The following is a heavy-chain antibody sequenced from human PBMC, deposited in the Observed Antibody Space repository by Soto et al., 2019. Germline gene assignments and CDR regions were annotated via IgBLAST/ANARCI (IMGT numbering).Heavy chain of an antibody. Sequence: GASVKVSCKASEYTFTSYAISWVRQAPGQGLEWMGGIIPIFGTANYAQKFQGRVTITADESTSTAYMELSSLKTEDTAVYYCARVRLGAPTRYFDYWGQGTLVTVSS. CDR1: EYTFTSYA. CDR2: IIPIFGTA. J-gene: IGHJ4*02. V-gene: IGHV1-69*13. CDR3: ARVRLGAPTRYFDY. D-gene: IGHD1-26*01.